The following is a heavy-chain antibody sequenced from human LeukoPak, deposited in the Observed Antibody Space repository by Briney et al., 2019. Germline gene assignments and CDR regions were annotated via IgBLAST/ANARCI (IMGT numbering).Heavy chain of an antibody. D-gene: IGHD3-22*01. J-gene: IGHJ4*02. V-gene: IGHV3-23*01. CDR1: GFTFSSYA. CDR3: AKCGAYYYDSSGYPFH. CDR2: ISGSGGST. Sequence: GGSLRLSCAASGFTFSSYAMSWVRQAPGKGLEWVSAISGSGGSTYYADSVKGRFTISRDNSKNTLYLQMNSLRAEDTAVYYCAKCGAYYYDSSGYPFHWGQGTLVTVSS.